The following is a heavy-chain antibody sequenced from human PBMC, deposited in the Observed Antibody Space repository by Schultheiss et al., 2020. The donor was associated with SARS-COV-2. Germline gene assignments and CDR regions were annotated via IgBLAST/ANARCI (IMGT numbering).Heavy chain of an antibody. CDR3: GLRSVAPSRNFDF. V-gene: IGHV4-34*01. CDR1: GGSFSGYY. J-gene: IGHJ4*02. CDR2: INHSGST. Sequence: SETLSLTCAVYGGSFSGYYWSWIRQPPGKGLEWIGEINHSGSTNYNPSLKSRVTISVDTSKNQFSLKLSSVTAADTAVYYCGLRSVAPSRNFDFWGQGTLVTVSS. D-gene: IGHD6-6*01.